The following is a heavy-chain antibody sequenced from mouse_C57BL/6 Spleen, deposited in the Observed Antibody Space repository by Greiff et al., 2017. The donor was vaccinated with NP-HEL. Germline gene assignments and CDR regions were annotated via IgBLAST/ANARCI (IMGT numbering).Heavy chain of an antibody. CDR1: GFTFSSYA. CDR2: ISDGGSYT. V-gene: IGHV5-4*01. Sequence: EVQLVESGGGLVKPGGSLKLSCAASGFTFSSYAMSWVRQTPEKRLEWVATISDGGSYTYYPDNVKGRFTISRDNAKNNLYLQMSHLKSEDTAMYYCARELTTVVSPSFAYWGQGTLVTVSA. CDR3: ARELTTVVSPSFAY. J-gene: IGHJ3*01. D-gene: IGHD1-1*01.